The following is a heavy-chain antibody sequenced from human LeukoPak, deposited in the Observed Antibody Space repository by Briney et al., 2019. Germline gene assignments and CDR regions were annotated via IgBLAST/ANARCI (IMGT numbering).Heavy chain of an antibody. Sequence: TGGSLRLSCAASGFPFSSYGMHWVRQAPGKGLEWVARLVYDERSGYANSVKGRFSISRDNSKNTLFLDMSDLRVEDTAVYYCARDHSAAFDFWGQGVLVTVSS. CDR1: GFPFSSYG. J-gene: IGHJ4*02. CDR2: LVYDERS. D-gene: IGHD4-11*01. V-gene: IGHV3-33*01. CDR3: ARDHSAAFDF.